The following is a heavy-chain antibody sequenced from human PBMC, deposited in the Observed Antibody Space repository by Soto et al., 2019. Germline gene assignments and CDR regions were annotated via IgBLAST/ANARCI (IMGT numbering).Heavy chain of an antibody. CDR2: IRSKAYGGTT. D-gene: IGHD6-19*01. J-gene: IGHJ4*02. CDR1: GFTFGDYA. CDR3: TRARVGWLVQLSRFDY. V-gene: IGHV3-49*03. Sequence: GGSLRLSCTASGFTFGDYAMSWFRQAPGKGLEWVGFIRSKAYGGTTEYAASVKGRFTISRDDSKSIAYLQMNSLKTEDTAVYYCTRARVGWLVQLSRFDYWGQGTLVTVSS.